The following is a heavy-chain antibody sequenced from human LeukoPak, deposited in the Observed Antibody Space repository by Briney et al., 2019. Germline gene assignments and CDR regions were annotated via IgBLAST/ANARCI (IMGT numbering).Heavy chain of an antibody. J-gene: IGHJ6*02. D-gene: IGHD5-18*01. CDR2: IWYDGSKK. CDR3: ARSAAMAYYYYYGLDV. CDR1: GFTFGSYA. V-gene: IGHV3-33*01. Sequence: GGSLRLSCEAAGFTFGSYAMHWVRQAPGKGLEWVAIIWYDGSKKYYGDSVEGRFTISRDNSKKTVYLQMSSLRADDTAVYYCARSAAMAYYYYYGLDVWGQGTTDAVS.